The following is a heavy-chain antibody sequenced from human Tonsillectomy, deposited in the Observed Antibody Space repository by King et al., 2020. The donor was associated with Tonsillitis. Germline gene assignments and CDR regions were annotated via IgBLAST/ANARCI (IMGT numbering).Heavy chain of an antibody. V-gene: IGHV3-30*04. CDR1: GFTFNSYA. CDR3: ARDLGVDYYYYGMDV. Sequence: VQLVESGGGVVQPGRSLRLSCAASGFTFNSYAMHWVRQAAGKGLEWVAVISYDGSNKYYADSAKGRFTISRDNSKNTLYLQMNSLRAEDTAVYYCARDLGVDYYYYGMDVWGQGTTVTVSS. CDR2: ISYDGSNK. D-gene: IGHD2-8*01. J-gene: IGHJ6*02.